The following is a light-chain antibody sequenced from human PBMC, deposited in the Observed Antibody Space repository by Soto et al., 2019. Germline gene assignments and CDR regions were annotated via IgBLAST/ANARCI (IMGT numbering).Light chain of an antibody. CDR3: QLYDTSPPLT. CDR2: GAS. V-gene: IGKV3-20*01. CDR1: QSVRSNF. J-gene: IGKJ4*01. Sequence: EIVLTQSPGTLSLSPGDRATLSCRASQSVRSNFLAWYQQKPGQAPRLLLYGASSRAIGIPDRFSVSGSGTDFTLTISRLEAEDFAVYYCQLYDTSPPLTFGGGTKVEIK.